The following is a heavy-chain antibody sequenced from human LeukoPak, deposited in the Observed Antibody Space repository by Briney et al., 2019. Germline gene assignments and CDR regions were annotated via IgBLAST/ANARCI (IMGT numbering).Heavy chain of an antibody. Sequence: SVKVSCKASGGTFSSYAISWVRQAPGQGLEWMGRIIPIFGTANYAQKFQGRVTITTDESTGTAYMELSSLRSEDTAVYYCARLRGYSGYDLGDYFDYWGQGTLVTVSS. CDR2: IIPIFGTA. V-gene: IGHV1-69*05. CDR3: ARLRGYSGYDLGDYFDY. D-gene: IGHD5-12*01. CDR1: GGTFSSYA. J-gene: IGHJ4*02.